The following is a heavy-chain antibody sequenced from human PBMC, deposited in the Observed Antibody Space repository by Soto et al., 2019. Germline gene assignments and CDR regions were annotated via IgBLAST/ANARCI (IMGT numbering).Heavy chain of an antibody. D-gene: IGHD6-19*01. J-gene: IGHJ4*02. Sequence: EVQLVESGGGLVQPGGSLRLSCAASGFTFSGYAMSWVRQAPGKGLEWVSTISGSGGSTYYADSVKGRFTISRDTSKNTLSLQMNSLRAEDTAVYYCARDQTVAGPTTFDYCGQGTLVTVSS. V-gene: IGHV3-23*04. CDR2: ISGSGGST. CDR3: ARDQTVAGPTTFDY. CDR1: GFTFSGYA.